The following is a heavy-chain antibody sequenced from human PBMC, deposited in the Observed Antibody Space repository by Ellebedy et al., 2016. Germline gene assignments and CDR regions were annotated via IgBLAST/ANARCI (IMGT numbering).Heavy chain of an antibody. D-gene: IGHD3-10*01. CDR3: ARGLAGWFGELFRFDY. CDR1: VESFSGYY. J-gene: IGHJ4*02. Sequence: SETLSLTXAVYVESFSGYYWSWIRQPPGKGLEWIGEINHSGSTNYNPSLKSRVSISVDTSKNQFSLKLSSVTAADTAVYYCARGLAGWFGELFRFDYWGQGTLVTVSS. V-gene: IGHV4-34*01. CDR2: INHSGST.